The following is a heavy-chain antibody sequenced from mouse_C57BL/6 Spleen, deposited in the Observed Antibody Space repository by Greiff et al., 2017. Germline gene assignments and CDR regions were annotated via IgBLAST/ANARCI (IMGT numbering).Heavy chain of an antibody. D-gene: IGHD2-5*01. CDR3: ARGYSNPGYFDY. V-gene: IGHV1-80*01. Sequence: QVQLQQSGAELVKPGASVKISCKASGYAFSSYWMNWVKQRPGTGLEWIGQIYPGDGDTNYNGKFRGKATLTADKSSSTAYMQLSSLTSEDSAVYFCARGYSNPGYFDYWGQGTTLTVSS. CDR2: IYPGDGDT. J-gene: IGHJ2*01. CDR1: GYAFSSYW.